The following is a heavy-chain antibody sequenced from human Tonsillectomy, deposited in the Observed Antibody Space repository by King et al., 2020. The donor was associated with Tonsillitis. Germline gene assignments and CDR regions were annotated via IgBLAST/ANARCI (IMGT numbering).Heavy chain of an antibody. V-gene: IGHV1-18*01. CDR1: GLSLDIYC. J-gene: IGHJ1*01. CDR3: AKDRSTSDH. CDR2: VRTANSGT. D-gene: IGHD6-13*01. Sequence: QLVQSGAEVKKPGASVTVSCKASGLSLDIYCISWVRQAPGQGLEWMGLVRTANSGTNYAPRFQDRVTMTTDPSTNPAYMVLRSLTSDDTAVYYCAKDRSTSDHWGQGTLVTVSS.